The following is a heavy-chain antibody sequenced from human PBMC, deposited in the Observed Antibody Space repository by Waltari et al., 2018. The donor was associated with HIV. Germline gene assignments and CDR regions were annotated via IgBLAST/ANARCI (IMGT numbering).Heavy chain of an antibody. V-gene: IGHV4-4*02. Sequence: VQLQESGPGLVKPSWTVSLTCAVSGGSISRRNWWSWVRQPPGKRREWIGDTYHSRTTTYPPSSNIRVTISVEQSMIPSSLTPSSVTAAASPVYYSALLLTLIFVVPAAIPLSLYYSSEMPVWRSGATLTVS. CDR3: ALLLTLIFVVPAAIPLSLYYSSEMPV. D-gene: IGHD2-2*02. CDR1: GGSISRRNW. J-gene: IGHJ6*02. CDR2: TYHSRTT.